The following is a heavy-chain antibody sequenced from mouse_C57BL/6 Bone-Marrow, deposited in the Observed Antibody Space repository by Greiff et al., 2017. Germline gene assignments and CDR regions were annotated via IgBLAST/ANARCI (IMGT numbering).Heavy chain of an antibody. D-gene: IGHD4-1*01. J-gene: IGHJ3*01. CDR3: AREDWDVGAY. CDR2: IYPRSGNT. Sequence: QVQLKESGAELARPGASVKLSCKASGYTFTSYGISWVKQSTGQGLEWIGEIYPRSGNTYYNEKFKGRATLTADQSSITAYMELRSLTSEDAAVYFCAREDWDVGAYWGQGTLVTVSA. V-gene: IGHV1-81*01. CDR1: GYTFTSYG.